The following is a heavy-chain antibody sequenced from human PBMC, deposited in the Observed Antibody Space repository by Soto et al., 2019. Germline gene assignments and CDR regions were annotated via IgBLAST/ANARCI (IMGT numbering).Heavy chain of an antibody. J-gene: IGHJ4*02. V-gene: IGHV4-39*01. Sequence: KPSETLSLTCTVSGGSISSSSYYWGWIRQPPGKGLEWIESIYYSGSTYYNPSLKSRVTISVDTSKNQFSLKLSSVTAADTAVYYCARGGGNGRYSVYDGDFDYWGQGTLVTVSS. D-gene: IGHD5-12*01. CDR1: GGSISSSSYY. CDR2: IYYSGST. CDR3: ARGGGNGRYSVYDGDFDY.